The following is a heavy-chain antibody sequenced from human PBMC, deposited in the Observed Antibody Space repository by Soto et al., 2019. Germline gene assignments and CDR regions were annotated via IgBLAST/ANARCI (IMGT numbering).Heavy chain of an antibody. D-gene: IGHD6-19*01. CDR3: AQTTGWPGFDY. CDR1: GASISNYY. J-gene: IGHJ4*03. V-gene: IGHV4-59*01. CDR2: IYNGESA. Sequence: SETLSLTCTASGASISNYYWNWIRQPPGKGLEWIGHIYNGESANYNPSLKSRVTISVDTSKNQFSLKLGSVTAADTAVYYCAQTTGWPGFDYWGQGTMVTVSS.